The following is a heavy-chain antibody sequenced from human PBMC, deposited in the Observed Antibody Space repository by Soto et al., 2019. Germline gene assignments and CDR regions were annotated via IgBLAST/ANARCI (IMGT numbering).Heavy chain of an antibody. D-gene: IGHD3-3*01. J-gene: IGHJ6*03. CDR1: GFTFSSYG. Sequence: GGSLRLSCAASGFTFSSYGMNWVRQAPGKGLEWVSDIIYSGSSTYYADSVKGRFTISRDNSKNTLYLQMNSLRAEDTAVYYCARDRSDYDFWSGSSQDYYYYYMDVWGKGTTVTVSS. CDR2: IYSGSST. CDR3: ARDRSDYDFWSGSSQDYYYYYMDV. V-gene: IGHV3-66*01.